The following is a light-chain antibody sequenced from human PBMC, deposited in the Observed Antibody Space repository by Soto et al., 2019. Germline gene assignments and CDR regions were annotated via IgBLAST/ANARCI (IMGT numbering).Light chain of an antibody. V-gene: IGKV1-39*01. CDR1: QSINTY. CDR3: QQSYGTPMYT. CDR2: AAS. Sequence: DIQMTQSPSSLSASVGDRVTITCRASQSINTYLNWYQQKPGKAPHLLIYAASNLQSGVPSRFSGSGSGTDFTLTISSLQTEDIATYYCQQSYGTPMYTFGQGTKLEIK. J-gene: IGKJ2*01.